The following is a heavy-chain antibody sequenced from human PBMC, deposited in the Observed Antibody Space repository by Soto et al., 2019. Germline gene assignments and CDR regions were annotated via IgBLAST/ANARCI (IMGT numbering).Heavy chain of an antibody. CDR2: ISGSGGST. V-gene: IGHV3-23*01. D-gene: IGHD6-19*01. J-gene: IGHJ5*02. Sequence: GGSLRLSCAASGFTFSSYAMSWVRQAPGKGLEWVSAISGSGGSTYYADSVKGRFTISRDNSKNTLYLQMNSLRAEDTAVYYCAKVIAVAVEWDWFDPWGQGTLVTVSS. CDR1: GFTFSSYA. CDR3: AKVIAVAVEWDWFDP.